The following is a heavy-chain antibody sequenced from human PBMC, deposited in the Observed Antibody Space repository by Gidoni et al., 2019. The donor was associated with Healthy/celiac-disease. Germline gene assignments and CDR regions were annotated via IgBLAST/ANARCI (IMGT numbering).Heavy chain of an antibody. D-gene: IGHD4-17*01. V-gene: IGHV1-2*02. J-gene: IGHJ3*02. CDR2: INPNSGGT. CDR3: ASPPSPHGDYGDAFDI. Sequence: QVQLVQSGAEVKKPGSSVKVSGKASGYTFPGYYMHWVRQAPGQGLEWMGWINPNSGGTNYAQKFQGRVTMTRDTSISTAYMELSRLRSDDTAVYYCASPPSPHGDYGDAFDIWGQGTMVTVSS. CDR1: GYTFPGYY.